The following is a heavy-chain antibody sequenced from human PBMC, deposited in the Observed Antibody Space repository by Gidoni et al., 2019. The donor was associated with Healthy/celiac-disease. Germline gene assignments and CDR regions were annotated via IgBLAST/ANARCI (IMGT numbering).Heavy chain of an antibody. J-gene: IGHJ4*02. D-gene: IGHD2-15*01. Sequence: EVQLLDSGGGLVQPGGSLRLSCPASVFPFSSYAMSWVRQAPGKGLEWVSAISGSGGSTYYADSVKGRFTISRDNSKNTLYLQMNSLRAEDTAVYYCAKDKYCSGGSCHFDYWGQGTLVTVSS. CDR3: AKDKYCSGGSCHFDY. V-gene: IGHV3-23*01. CDR2: ISGSGGST. CDR1: VFPFSSYA.